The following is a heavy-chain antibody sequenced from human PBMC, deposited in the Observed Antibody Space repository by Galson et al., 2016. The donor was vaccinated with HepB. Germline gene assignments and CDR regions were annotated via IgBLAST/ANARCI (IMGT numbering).Heavy chain of an antibody. CDR1: GFTFSHRG. Sequence: SLRLSCAASGFTFSHRGMHWVRQAPGKGLEWVAADSMDGRRKFHADSVKGRFTISRDNSNNRLFLQMNSLTADDTAVYYCAKRHEYGPPVGCSVDYWGQGTLVSVCS. J-gene: IGHJ4*02. D-gene: IGHD3-10*02. V-gene: IGHV3-30*18. CDR2: DSMDGRRK. CDR3: AKRHEYGPPVGCSVDY.